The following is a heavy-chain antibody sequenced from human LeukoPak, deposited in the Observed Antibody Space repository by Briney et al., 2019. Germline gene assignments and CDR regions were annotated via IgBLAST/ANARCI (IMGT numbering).Heavy chain of an antibody. CDR2: IRSDGSNK. D-gene: IGHD3-10*01. V-gene: IGHV3-30*02. CDR1: GFTFSSYA. Sequence: QTGGSLRLSCAASGFTFSSYAMHWVRQAPGKGLEWVAFIRSDGSNKYADSVKGRFTASRDNSKNTLDLQMNSLRAEDTAVYYCAKDSGDRSTYHTFYYLDVWGKGTTVTVSS. CDR3: AKDSGDRSTYHTFYYLDV. J-gene: IGHJ6*03.